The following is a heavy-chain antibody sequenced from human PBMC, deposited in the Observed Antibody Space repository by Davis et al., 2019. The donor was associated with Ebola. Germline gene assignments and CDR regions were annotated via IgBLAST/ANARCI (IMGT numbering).Heavy chain of an antibody. V-gene: IGHV5-51*01. D-gene: IGHD3-10*01. J-gene: IGHJ6*02. CDR1: GYRFSSYW. CDR3: ARRGVDYYYGMDV. CDR2: IYPGDSDT. Sequence: KVSCKGSGYRFSSYWIGWVRQMPGKGLEWMGIIYPGDSDTRYSPSFQGQVTISADKSISTAYLQWRSLKASDTAMYYCARRGVDYYYGMDVWGQGTTVTVSS.